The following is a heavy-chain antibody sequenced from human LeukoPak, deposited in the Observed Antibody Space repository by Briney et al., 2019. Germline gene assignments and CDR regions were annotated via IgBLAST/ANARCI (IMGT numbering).Heavy chain of an antibody. Sequence: GGSLRLSCAASGFTFSSYEMNWVRQAPGKRLEWVSYISSSGSTIYYADSVKGRFTISRDNAKNSLYLQMNSLRAEDTAVYYCARVLTGAYDGSGYYANYFDYWGQGTLVTVSS. CDR3: ARVLTGAYDGSGYYANYFDY. CDR1: GFTFSSYE. V-gene: IGHV3-48*03. D-gene: IGHD3-22*01. J-gene: IGHJ4*02. CDR2: ISSSGSTI.